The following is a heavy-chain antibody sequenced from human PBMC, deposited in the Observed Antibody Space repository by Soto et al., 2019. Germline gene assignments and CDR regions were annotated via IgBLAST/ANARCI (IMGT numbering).Heavy chain of an antibody. Sequence: SGPYAGEPTETLTLTCTVSGFSLSNARMGVSWIRQPPGKALEWLAHIFSNDEKSYSTSLKSRLTISKDTSKSQVVLTMTNMDPVDTATYYCARIQQGDYDILTGYPLLFDYWGQGTLVTVSS. V-gene: IGHV2-26*01. D-gene: IGHD3-9*01. CDR3: ARIQQGDYDILTGYPLLFDY. CDR1: GFSLSNARMG. J-gene: IGHJ4*02. CDR2: IFSNDEK.